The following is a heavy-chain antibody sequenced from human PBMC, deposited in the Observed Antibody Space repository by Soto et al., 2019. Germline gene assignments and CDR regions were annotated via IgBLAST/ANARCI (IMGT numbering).Heavy chain of an antibody. CDR3: ARENKMVRGVIIRNLSGYYYYGMDV. CDR2: IIPIFGTA. CDR1: GGTFSSYA. D-gene: IGHD3-10*01. V-gene: IGHV1-69*06. Sequence: ASVKVSCKASGGTFSSYAISWVRQAPGQGLEWMGGIIPIFGTANYAQKFQGRVTITADKSTSTAYMELSSLRSEDTAVYYCARENKMVRGVIIRNLSGYYYYGMDVWGQGTTVTVSS. J-gene: IGHJ6*02.